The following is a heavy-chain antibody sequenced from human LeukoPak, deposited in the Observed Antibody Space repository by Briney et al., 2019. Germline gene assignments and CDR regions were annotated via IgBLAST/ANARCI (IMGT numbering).Heavy chain of an antibody. CDR1: GFTFSSYS. CDR3: ARAPQQLLLGYYYGMDV. Sequence: GGSLRLSCAASGFTFSSYSMNWVRQAPGKGLEWVSYISSSSSTIYYADSVKGRFTISRDNAKNSLYLQMNSLRAEDTAVYYCARAPQQLLLGYYYGMDVWGQGTTVTVSS. J-gene: IGHJ6*02. D-gene: IGHD6-13*01. CDR2: ISSSSSTI. V-gene: IGHV3-48*01.